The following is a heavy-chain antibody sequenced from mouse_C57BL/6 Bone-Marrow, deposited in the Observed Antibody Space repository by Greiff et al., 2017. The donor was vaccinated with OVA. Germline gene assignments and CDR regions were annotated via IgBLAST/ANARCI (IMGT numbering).Heavy chain of an antibody. CDR1: GFTFSSYA. Sequence: DVKLVESGGGLVKPGGSLKLSCAASGFTFSSYAMSWVRQTPEKRLEWVATISDGGSYTYYPDNVKGRFTISRDNAKNNLYLQMSHLKSEDTAMYYCARERLLPYYYAMDYWGQGTSVTVSS. D-gene: IGHD2-3*01. CDR2: ISDGGSYT. J-gene: IGHJ4*01. V-gene: IGHV5-4*01. CDR3: ARERLLPYYYAMDY.